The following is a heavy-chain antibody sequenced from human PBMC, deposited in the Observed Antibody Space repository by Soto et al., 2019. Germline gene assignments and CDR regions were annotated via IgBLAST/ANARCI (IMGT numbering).Heavy chain of an antibody. CDR2: ISSSSSTI. CDR1: GFTFSSYS. J-gene: IGHJ4*02. Sequence: GGSLRLSCAASGFTFSSYSMNWVRQAPGKGLEWVSYISSSSSTIYYADSVKGRFTISRDNAKNSLYLQMNSLRAEDTAVYYCAREGGPYGSGSYGFDYWGQGTLVTVSS. V-gene: IGHV3-48*01. D-gene: IGHD3-10*01. CDR3: AREGGPYGSGSYGFDY.